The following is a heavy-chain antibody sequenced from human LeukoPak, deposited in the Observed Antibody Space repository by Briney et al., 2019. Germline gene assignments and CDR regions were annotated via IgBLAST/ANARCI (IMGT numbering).Heavy chain of an antibody. J-gene: IGHJ5*02. CDR3: ARGRDTCGTSCYVQNWFDP. CDR2: IIPIFGTA. V-gene: IGHV1-69*01. D-gene: IGHD2-2*01. CDR1: GGTFSSYA. Sequence: SVKVSCKASGGTFSSYAISWVRQAPGQGLEWMGGIIPIFGTANYAQKFQGRVTITADESTSTAYMELSSLRSEDTAVYYCARGRDTCGTSCYVQNWFDPWGQGTLVTVSS.